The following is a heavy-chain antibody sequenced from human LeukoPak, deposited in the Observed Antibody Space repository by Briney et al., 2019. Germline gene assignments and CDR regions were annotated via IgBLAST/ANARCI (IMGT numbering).Heavy chain of an antibody. CDR1: GGSFSGYY. CDR2: INHSGST. V-gene: IGHV4-34*01. D-gene: IGHD4-17*01. Sequence: SETLSLTCAVYGGSFSGYYWSWIRQPPGKGLEWIGEINHSGSTNYNPSLKSRLTISVDTSKNQFSLKLSSLTAADTAIYYCARGIESYGDYGYWGQGILVTVSS. CDR3: ARGIESYGDYGY. J-gene: IGHJ4*02.